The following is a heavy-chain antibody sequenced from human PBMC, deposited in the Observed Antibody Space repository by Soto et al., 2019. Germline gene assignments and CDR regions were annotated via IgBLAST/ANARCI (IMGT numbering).Heavy chain of an antibody. D-gene: IGHD6-13*01. Sequence: RGESLKISCKGSGYSFTSYWISWVRQMPGKGLEWMGRIDPSDSYTNYSPSFQGHVTISADKSISTAYLQWSSLKASDTAMYYCARARAAAGAYYYYGMDVWGQGTTVTFSS. CDR1: GYSFTSYW. CDR3: ARARAAAGAYYYYGMDV. V-gene: IGHV5-10-1*01. CDR2: IDPSDSYT. J-gene: IGHJ6*02.